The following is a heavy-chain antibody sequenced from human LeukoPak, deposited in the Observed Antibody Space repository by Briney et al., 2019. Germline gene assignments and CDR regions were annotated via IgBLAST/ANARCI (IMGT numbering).Heavy chain of an antibody. V-gene: IGHV3-64*01. CDR2: ISSNGGST. J-gene: IGHJ6*02. D-gene: IGHD2-21*01. CDR3: ARGTLAYCGGDCSGMDV. CDR1: GFTFSSYA. Sequence: GGSLRLSCAASGFTFSSYAMHWVRQAPGKGLEYVSAISSNGGSTYYANSVKGRFTISRDNSKNTLYLQMGSLRAEGMAVYYCARGTLAYCGGDCSGMDVWGQGTTVTVSS.